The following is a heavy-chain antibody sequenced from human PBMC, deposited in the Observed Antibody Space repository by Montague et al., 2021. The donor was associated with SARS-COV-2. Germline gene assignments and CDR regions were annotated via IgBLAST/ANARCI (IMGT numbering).Heavy chain of an antibody. D-gene: IGHD1-26*01. V-gene: IGHV2-70*01. CDR3: ARIWGATRGDAFGI. CDR1: GFSLSASGMC. CDR2: IDWDDDK. Sequence: PALVKPTQTLTLTCTFSGFSLSASGMCVSWIRQPPGKALEWLALIDWDDDKYYGTPLKTRLTISKDTSKNQVVLTMTNMDAVDTATYYCARIWGATRGDAFGIWGQGTMVTVSS. J-gene: IGHJ3*02.